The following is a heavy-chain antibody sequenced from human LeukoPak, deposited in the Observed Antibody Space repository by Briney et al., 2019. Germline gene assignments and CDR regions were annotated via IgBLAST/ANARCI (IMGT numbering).Heavy chain of an antibody. CDR1: GFTFGDYA. D-gene: IGHD1-26*01. J-gene: IGHJ3*02. CDR3: TSGSRGGAFDI. V-gene: IGHV3-49*04. Sequence: GGSLRLSCTASGFTFGDYAMSWVRQAPGKGLEWVGFIRSKAYGGTTEYAASVEGRFTISRDDSKSIAYLQMNSLKTEDTAVYYCTSGSRGGAFDIWGQGTMVTVSS. CDR2: IRSKAYGGTT.